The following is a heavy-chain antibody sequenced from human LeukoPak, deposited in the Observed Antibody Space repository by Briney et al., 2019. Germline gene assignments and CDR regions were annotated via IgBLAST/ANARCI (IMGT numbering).Heavy chain of an antibody. CDR1: GGSISSGGYY. CDR2: IYYSGST. Sequence: PSQTLSLTCTVSGGSISSGGYYWSWIRQHPGKGLEWIVYIYYSGSTYYNPSLKSRVTISVYTSKNQCSLKLSSVTAAYTAMYYGSRGRAARPRGMDVWGKGTTVTVSS. J-gene: IGHJ6*04. V-gene: IGHV4-31*03. CDR3: SRGRAARPRGMDV. D-gene: IGHD6-13*01.